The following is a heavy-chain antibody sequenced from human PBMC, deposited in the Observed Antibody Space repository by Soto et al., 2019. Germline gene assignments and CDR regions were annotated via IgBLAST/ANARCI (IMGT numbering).Heavy chain of an antibody. V-gene: IGHV1-69*04. CDR3: AREKNGYSYGIRYFDY. J-gene: IGHJ4*02. D-gene: IGHD5-18*01. Sequence: SVKVSCKASGGTFSSYTISWVRQAPGQGLEWMGRIIPILGIANYAQKFQGRVTITADKSTSTAYMELSSLRSEDTAVYYCAREKNGYSYGIRYFDYWGQGTLVTVSS. CDR1: GGTFSSYT. CDR2: IIPILGIA.